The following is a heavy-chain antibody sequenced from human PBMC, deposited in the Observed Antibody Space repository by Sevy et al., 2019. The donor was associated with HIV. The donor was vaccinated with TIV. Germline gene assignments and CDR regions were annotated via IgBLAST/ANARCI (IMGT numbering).Heavy chain of an antibody. CDR3: ARERVTAAAGTGTHTFDY. Sequence: SETLSLTCTVSGGSISSGGYYWSWIRQHPGKGLEWIGYIYYSGSTYYNPSLKSRVTISVDTSKNQFSLKLSSVTAADTAVYYCARERVTAAAGTGTHTFDYWGQGTLVTVSS. J-gene: IGHJ4*02. CDR2: IYYSGST. D-gene: IGHD6-13*01. V-gene: IGHV4-31*03. CDR1: GGSISSGGYY.